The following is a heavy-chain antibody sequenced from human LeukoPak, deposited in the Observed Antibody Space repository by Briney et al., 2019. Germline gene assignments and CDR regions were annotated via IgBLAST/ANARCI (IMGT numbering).Heavy chain of an antibody. CDR2: INHSGSN. V-gene: IGHV4-34*01. CDR1: GGSFSGYY. Sequence: PSDTLSLTCAVYGGSFSGYYWSWIRQPPGKGLEWIGEINHSGSNNYNPSLKSRVTISVDTSKNQFSLKLSSVTAADTAVYYCARAADYGDCDYWGQGTLVTVSS. CDR3: ARAADYGDCDY. D-gene: IGHD4-17*01. J-gene: IGHJ4*02.